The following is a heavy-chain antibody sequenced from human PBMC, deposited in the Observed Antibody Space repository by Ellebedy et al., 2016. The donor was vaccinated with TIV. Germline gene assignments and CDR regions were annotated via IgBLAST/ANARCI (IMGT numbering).Heavy chain of an antibody. J-gene: IGHJ5*02. D-gene: IGHD3-22*01. V-gene: IGHV3-30-3*01. Sequence: GESLKISCAASGFTFSRFAMHWVRQAPGKGLEWVALISYNGGNKDYADSVKGRFTISRDSSKNTLYLQMNSLRTEDTAGYYCARDLTEYSSGWFVHWGQGALVTVSS. CDR2: ISYNGGNK. CDR3: ARDLTEYSSGWFVH. CDR1: GFTFSRFA.